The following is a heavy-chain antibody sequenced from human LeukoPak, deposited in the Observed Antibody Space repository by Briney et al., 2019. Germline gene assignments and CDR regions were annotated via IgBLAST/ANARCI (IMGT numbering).Heavy chain of an antibody. J-gene: IGHJ4*02. Sequence: ASVKVSCKASGYTFTGFYMHWVRQAPGQGLEWMGWINPNSGGTNYAQKFQGRGSMTRDTSINTAYMELSSLRSDDTAVYYCAREEVSVISDTCCSGLGYWGQGTLVTVAS. D-gene: IGHD3-10*01. V-gene: IGHV1-2*02. CDR3: AREEVSVISDTCCSGLGY. CDR1: GYTFTGFY. CDR2: INPNSGGT.